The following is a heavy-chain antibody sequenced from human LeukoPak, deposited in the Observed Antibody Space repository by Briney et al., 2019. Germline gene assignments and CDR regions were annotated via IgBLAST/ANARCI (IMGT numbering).Heavy chain of an antibody. CDR2: INHSGST. V-gene: IGHV4-34*01. J-gene: IGHJ3*02. CDR1: GGSFSGYY. CDR3: ARGFRLRFLEWLLYGDAFDI. Sequence: YPSETLSLTCAVYGGSFSGYYWSWIRQPPGKGLEWIGEINHSGSTNYNPSLKSRVTISVDTSKNQFSLKLSSVTAADTAVYYCARGFRLRFLEWLLYGDAFDIWGQGTMVTVSS. D-gene: IGHD3-3*01.